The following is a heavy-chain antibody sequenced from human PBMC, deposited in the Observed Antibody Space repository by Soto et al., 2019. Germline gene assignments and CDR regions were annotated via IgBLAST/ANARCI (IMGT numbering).Heavy chain of an antibody. CDR2: MSNAGTS. J-gene: IGHJ4*02. CDR3: ARESVYSGYDLGWFPH. Sequence: SETLSLTCTVSGISINDYYWSWLRQPPGRGLEWIGFMSNAGTSNYNPALRSRVTISLDTSKSQFSLKLSSVSAADTAIYYCARESVYSGYDLGWFPHLGQGSLVTVSS. D-gene: IGHD5-12*01. CDR1: GISINDYY. V-gene: IGHV4-59*01.